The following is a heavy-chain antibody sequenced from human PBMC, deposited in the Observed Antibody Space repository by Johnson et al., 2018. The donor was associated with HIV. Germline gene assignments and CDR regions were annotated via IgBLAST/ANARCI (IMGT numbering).Heavy chain of an antibody. D-gene: IGHD2-8*01. Sequence: QVQLVESGGGVVQPGRSLRLSCAASGFTFSSYGMHWVRQAPGKGLEWVAVIWYDGSNKYYADSVKGRITISRDNAKNTLFLQMNSLRPEDTAVYYCARGYCTYGVCYTKVDGFDIWGQGTMVTVSS. J-gene: IGHJ3*02. CDR3: ARGYCTYGVCYTKVDGFDI. V-gene: IGHV3-33*01. CDR1: GFTFSSYG. CDR2: IWYDGSNK.